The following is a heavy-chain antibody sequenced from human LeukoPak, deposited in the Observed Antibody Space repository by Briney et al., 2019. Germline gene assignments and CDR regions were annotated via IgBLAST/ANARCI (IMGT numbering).Heavy chain of an antibody. CDR2: IYHSGST. CDR3: ARDSSGEFDY. Sequence: PSETLSLTCAVSGGSISSGGYSWSWIRQPPGKGLEWIGYIYHSGSTYYNPSLKSRVTISVDRSKNQFSLKLSSVTAADTAVYYCARDSSGEFDYWGQGTLVTVSS. V-gene: IGHV4-30-2*01. D-gene: IGHD3-22*01. CDR1: GGSISSGGYS. J-gene: IGHJ4*02.